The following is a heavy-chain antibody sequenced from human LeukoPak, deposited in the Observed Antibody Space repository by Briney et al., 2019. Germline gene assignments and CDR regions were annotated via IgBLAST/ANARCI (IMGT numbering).Heavy chain of an antibody. J-gene: IGHJ4*02. Sequence: GGSLRLSCAASGLTFSSYAMSWVRQAPGKGLEWVSAISGSGGSTYYADSVKGRFTISRDNSKNTLYLQMNSLRAEDTAVYYCAKVGPHFWSGYGYSSWGQGTLVTVSS. V-gene: IGHV3-23*01. CDR2: ISGSGGST. D-gene: IGHD3-3*02. CDR3: AKVGPHFWSGYGYSS. CDR1: GLTFSSYA.